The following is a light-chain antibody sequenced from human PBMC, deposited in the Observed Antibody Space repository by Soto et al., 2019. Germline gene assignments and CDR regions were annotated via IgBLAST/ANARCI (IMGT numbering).Light chain of an antibody. CDR3: QQSDSLAIT. Sequence: DIQMTQSPSSLSASVGDRVTITCRASQDISNYLNWYQQRPGKAPKLLIYAASNLERGVPSRFSGTRSGTHFTFAITSLQPDDVATYYCQQSDSLAITFGQGTRLEI. V-gene: IGKV1-33*01. CDR2: AAS. CDR1: QDISNY. J-gene: IGKJ5*01.